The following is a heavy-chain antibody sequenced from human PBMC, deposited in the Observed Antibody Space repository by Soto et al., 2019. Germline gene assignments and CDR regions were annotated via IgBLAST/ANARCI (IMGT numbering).Heavy chain of an antibody. V-gene: IGHV3-48*02. J-gene: IGHJ6*02. CDR2: ISSSSSTI. Sequence: GGSLRLSCAASGFTFSSYSMNWVRQAPGKGLEWVSYISSSSSTIYYADSVKGRFTISRDNAKNSLYLQMNSLRDEDTAVYYCARSSGGSGKLWNYYGMDVWGQGTTVTVSS. D-gene: IGHD3-10*01. CDR1: GFTFSSYS. CDR3: ARSSGGSGKLWNYYGMDV.